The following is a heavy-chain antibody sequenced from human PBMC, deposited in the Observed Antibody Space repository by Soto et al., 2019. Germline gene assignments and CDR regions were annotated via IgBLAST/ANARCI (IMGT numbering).Heavy chain of an antibody. CDR2: ISSSGSA. J-gene: IGHJ4*02. CDR3: ARQGYYFNSIGYSFDY. V-gene: IGHV4-59*08. CDR1: GDSISSYY. D-gene: IGHD3-22*01. Sequence: SETLSLTCTVSGDSISSYYWSWIRQPPGKGLEWIGYISSSGSANYNPSLKSRVTMSADTSKNQFSLKLNSVTAEDTAVYYCARQGYYFNSIGYSFDYWGQGALVTVSS.